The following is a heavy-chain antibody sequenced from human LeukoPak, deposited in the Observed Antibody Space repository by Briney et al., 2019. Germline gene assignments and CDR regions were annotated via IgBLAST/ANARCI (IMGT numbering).Heavy chain of an antibody. D-gene: IGHD5-24*01. CDR3: SRSGRWLQFLG. CDR1: GGSVSSGSYY. V-gene: IGHV4-61*01. Sequence: SETLSLTCTVSGGSVSSGSYYWSWIRQPPGKGLEWIGYIYYSGSTSYNPSLKSRVTISVDTSKNQFSLQLSSVTAADTAVYYCSRSGRWLQFLGWGQGTLVTVPS. J-gene: IGHJ4*02. CDR2: IYYSGST.